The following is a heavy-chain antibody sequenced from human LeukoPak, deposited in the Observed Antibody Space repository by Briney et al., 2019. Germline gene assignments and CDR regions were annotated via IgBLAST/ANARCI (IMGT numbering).Heavy chain of an antibody. CDR2: IIPIFGTA. J-gene: IGHJ4*02. D-gene: IGHD3-22*01. CDR3: ARVKTMIIVVSLFDY. V-gene: IGHV1-69*06. Sequence: ASVKVSCKASGGTFSSYAISWVRQAPGQGLEWMGGIIPIFGTANYAQKFQGRVTITADKSTSTAYMELSRLRSDDTAVYYCARVKTMIIVVSLFDYWGQGTLVTVSS. CDR1: GGTFSSYA.